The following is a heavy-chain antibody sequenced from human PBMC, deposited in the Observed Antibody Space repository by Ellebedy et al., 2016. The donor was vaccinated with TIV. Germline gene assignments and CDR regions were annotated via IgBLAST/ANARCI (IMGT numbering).Heavy chain of an antibody. J-gene: IGHJ6*02. CDR2: ISSSSSFI. V-gene: IGHV3-21*01. CDR3: ARVYYYGMDV. CDR1: GFTFSSYA. Sequence: PGGSLRLSCAASGFTFSSYAMTWVRQAPGKGLEWVSSISSSSSFIYYADSVKGRFTISRDNAKISLYLQMNSLRAEDTAVYYCARVYYYGMDVWGQGTTVTVSS.